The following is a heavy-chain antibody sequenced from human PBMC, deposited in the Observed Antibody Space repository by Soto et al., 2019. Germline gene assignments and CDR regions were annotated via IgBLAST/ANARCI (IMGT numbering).Heavy chain of an antibody. CDR2: IWYDGSNK. CDR1: GFTFSSYG. D-gene: IGHD2-21*02. V-gene: IGHV3-33*01. Sequence: QVQLVESGGGVVQPGRSLRLSCAASGFTFSSYGMHWVRQAPGKGLEWVAVIWYDGSNKYYADSVKGRLTISRDNSKNTLDLQMNSRRAEDTAVYYCARDVCGGDCYYFDYWGQGTLVTVSS. CDR3: ARDVCGGDCYYFDY. J-gene: IGHJ4*02.